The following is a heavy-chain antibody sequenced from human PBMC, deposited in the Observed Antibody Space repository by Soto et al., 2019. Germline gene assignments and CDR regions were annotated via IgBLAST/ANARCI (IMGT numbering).Heavy chain of an antibody. CDR2: INEGNGNT. CDR1: GYTFTTYA. V-gene: IGHV1-3*01. J-gene: IGHJ4*02. D-gene: IGHD6-19*01. CDR3: AHSSGWFALDY. Sequence: QVQFVQSGTEAKKPGASVKVSCRASGYTFTTYAIHWVRQAPGQRPEWMGLINEGNGNTKYSQKFQGRVTFTRDTSASTAYMELGSLRSEDTAVYYCAHSSGWFALDYWGQGTLVIVSS.